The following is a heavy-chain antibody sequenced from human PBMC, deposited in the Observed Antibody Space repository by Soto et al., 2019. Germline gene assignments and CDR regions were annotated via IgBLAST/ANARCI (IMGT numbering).Heavy chain of an antibody. CDR1: GFTFSSYT. J-gene: IGHJ5*02. V-gene: IGHV3-23*01. CDR3: AKDPRYCNSDTRYSPPWFEP. Sequence: GGSLRLSCAASGFTFSSYTMSCVRQAPGKGLEWVSVISGSGTSTNYADSVKSRFTISRDSSKSTLCLQMNRLRVEDTAIYYCAKDPRYCNSDTRYSPPWFEPWGQGTQVTVSS. CDR2: ISGSGTST. D-gene: IGHD2-2*01.